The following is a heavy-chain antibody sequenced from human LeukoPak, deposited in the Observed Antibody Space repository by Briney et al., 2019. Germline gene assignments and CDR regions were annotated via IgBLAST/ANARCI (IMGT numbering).Heavy chain of an antibody. V-gene: IGHV4-4*07. D-gene: IGHD6-19*01. CDR1: GVSISPHY. Sequence: SETLSLTCTVSGVSISPHYWSWIRQPPGKGLEWIGRIYSSGSTNYNPSLTSRVTMSVDTSTNQFSLKLNSLTAADTAVYYCARAAGGYSSGWYYFDYWGQGTLVTVSS. CDR3: ARAAGGYSSGWYYFDY. J-gene: IGHJ4*02. CDR2: IYSSGST.